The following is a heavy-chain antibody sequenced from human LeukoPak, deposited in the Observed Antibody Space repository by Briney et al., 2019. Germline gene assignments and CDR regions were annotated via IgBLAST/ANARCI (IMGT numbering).Heavy chain of an antibody. CDR2: ISYDGSNK. Sequence: GRSLRLSCAASGFTFSSYAMHWVRQAPGKGLEWVAVISYDGSNKYYADSVKGRFTISRDNSKNTLYLQMNSLRAEDTVVYYCARDRGLDYGMDVWGQGTTVTVSS. CDR3: ARDRGLDYGMDV. V-gene: IGHV3-30-3*01. J-gene: IGHJ6*02. D-gene: IGHD3/OR15-3a*01. CDR1: GFTFSSYA.